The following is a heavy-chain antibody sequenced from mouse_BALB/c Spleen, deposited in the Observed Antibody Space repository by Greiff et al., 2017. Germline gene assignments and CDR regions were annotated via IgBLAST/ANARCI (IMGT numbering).Heavy chain of an antibody. CDR1: GYTFTSYW. J-gene: IGHJ4*01. V-gene: IGHV1-69*02. D-gene: IGHD2-10*02. Sequence: VQLQQPGAELVRPGASVKLSCKASGYTFTSYWINWVKQRPGQGLEWIGNIYPSDSYTNYNQKFKDKATLTEDKSSSTAYMQLSSPTSEDSAVYYCTRSPPYGNDPYAMDYWGQGTSVTVSS. CDR2: IYPSDSYT. CDR3: TRSPPYGNDPYAMDY.